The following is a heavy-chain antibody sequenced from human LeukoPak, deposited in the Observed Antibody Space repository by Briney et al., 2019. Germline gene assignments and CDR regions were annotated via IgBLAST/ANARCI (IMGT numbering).Heavy chain of an antibody. CDR2: IYYTGST. D-gene: IGHD5-12*01. J-gene: IGHJ4*02. CDR1: GGSISGYY. Sequence: MASETLSLTCTVSGGSISGYYWSWIRQPPGKGLEWIGYIYYTGSTNYNPSLKSRVTISVDTSKNQFSLKLSSVTAADTAVYYCARRGYSGYERFDYWGQGTLVTVSA. CDR3: ARRGYSGYERFDY. V-gene: IGHV4-59*08.